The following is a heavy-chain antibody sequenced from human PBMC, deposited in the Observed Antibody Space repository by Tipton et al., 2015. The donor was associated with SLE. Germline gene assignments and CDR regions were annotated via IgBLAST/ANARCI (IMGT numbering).Heavy chain of an antibody. CDR3: ATRQGSDY. Sequence: SLRLSCVASAFTFSSFEMNWVRQTPGKGLEWISYISSSGSGSSMYYADTVKGRFTISRDNAKNSLYLQMNSLRAEDTAVYYCATRQGSDYWGQGTLVTVSS. CDR1: AFTFSSFE. CDR2: ISSSGSGSSM. V-gene: IGHV3-48*03. D-gene: IGHD3-10*01. J-gene: IGHJ4*02.